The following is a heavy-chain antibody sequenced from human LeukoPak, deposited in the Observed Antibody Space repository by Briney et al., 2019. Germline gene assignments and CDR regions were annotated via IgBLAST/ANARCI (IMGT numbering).Heavy chain of an antibody. Sequence: GGSLRLSCAASGFTFSSYSMNWVRQAPGKGLEWVSYISSSSSTIYYADSVKGRFTISRDNAKNSLYLQMNSLRAEDTAAYYCARDWYSGSRGVLKYYFDYWGQGTLVTVSS. D-gene: IGHD1-26*01. CDR3: ARDWYSGSRGVLKYYFDY. CDR1: GFTFSSYS. V-gene: IGHV3-48*01. CDR2: ISSSSSTI. J-gene: IGHJ4*02.